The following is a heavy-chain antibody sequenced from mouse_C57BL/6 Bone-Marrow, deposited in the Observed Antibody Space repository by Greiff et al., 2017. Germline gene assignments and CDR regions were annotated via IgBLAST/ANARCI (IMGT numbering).Heavy chain of an antibody. V-gene: IGHV1-69*01. CDR2: IDPSDSYT. CDR1: GYTFTSYW. CDR3: ARWGTTVVAYSFDY. Sequence: QVQLQQSGAELVMPGASVKLSCKASGYTFTSYWMHWVKQRPGQGLEWIGEIDPSDSYTNYNQKFKGKSTLTVDKSSSTAYMQLSSLTSEDSAVYYCARWGTTVVAYSFDYWGQGTTLTVSS. J-gene: IGHJ2*01. D-gene: IGHD1-1*01.